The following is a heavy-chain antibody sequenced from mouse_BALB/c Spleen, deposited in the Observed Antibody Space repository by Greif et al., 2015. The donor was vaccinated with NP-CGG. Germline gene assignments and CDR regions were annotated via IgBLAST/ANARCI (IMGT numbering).Heavy chain of an antibody. Sequence: DVKLVESGGGLVKPGGSLKLSCAASGFTFSSYAMSWVRQTPEKRLEWVASISSGGSTYYPDSVKGRFTISRDNARNILYLQMSSLRSEDTAMYYCARDDYDGRGYYYAMDYWGQGTSVTVSS. CDR3: ARDDYDGRGYYYAMDY. V-gene: IGHV5-6-5*01. D-gene: IGHD2-4*01. CDR2: ISSGGST. CDR1: GFTFSSYA. J-gene: IGHJ4*01.